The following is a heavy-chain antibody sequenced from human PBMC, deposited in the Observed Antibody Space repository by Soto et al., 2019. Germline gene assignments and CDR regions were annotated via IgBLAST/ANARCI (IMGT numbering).Heavy chain of an antibody. V-gene: IGHV5-10-1*01. CDR3: ATQQRVDFYYYYGMDV. D-gene: IGHD6-13*01. Sequence: GESLKLSCKGSGYSFTSYWISCVLQMPGKGLEWMGRIDPSDSYTNYSPSFQGHVTISADKSISTAYLQWSSLKASDTAMYYCATQQRVDFYYYYGMDVWGQGTTVTVSS. CDR2: IDPSDSYT. CDR1: GYSFTSYW. J-gene: IGHJ6*02.